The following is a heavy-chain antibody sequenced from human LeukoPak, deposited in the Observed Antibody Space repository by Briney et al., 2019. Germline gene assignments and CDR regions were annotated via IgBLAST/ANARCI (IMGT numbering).Heavy chain of an antibody. CDR2: ISDYNGNT. J-gene: IGHJ4*02. CDR1: GYTFTSYG. V-gene: IGHV1-18*01. D-gene: IGHD2-15*01. Sequence: ASVKVSCKASGYTFTSYGISWVRQAPGQGLEWMGWISDYNGNTNYAQKLQGRVTMTTDKSTSTAYMELSSLRSEDTAVYYCARGAKVGMLSSYCSGGSCYSGYYWGQGTLVTVSS. CDR3: ARGAKVGMLSSYCSGGSCYSGYY.